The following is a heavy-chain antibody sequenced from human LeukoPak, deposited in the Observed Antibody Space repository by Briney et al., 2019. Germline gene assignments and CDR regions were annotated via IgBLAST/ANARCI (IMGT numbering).Heavy chain of an antibody. V-gene: IGHV3-74*01. D-gene: IGHD1-14*01. Sequence: GGSLRLSCAASGFTFSSYRMHWIRQAPGKGLVWVSRINSDGSTIYADSVKGRFTISRDNAKNTLYLQMNSLRAEDTAVYYCGRDRYYGMDVWGQGTTVTVSS. CDR2: INSDGST. J-gene: IGHJ6*02. CDR3: GRDRYYGMDV. CDR1: GFTFSSYR.